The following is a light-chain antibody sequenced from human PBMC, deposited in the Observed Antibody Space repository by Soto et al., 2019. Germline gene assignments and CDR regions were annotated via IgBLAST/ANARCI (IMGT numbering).Light chain of an antibody. J-gene: IGKJ3*01. CDR3: QQYNSYST. CDR1: QSISSW. Sequence: DIQMTQSPSTLSASVGDRVTITCRASQSISSWLAWYQQKPGKAPNLLIYKASSLESGVPSRFSGSGSGTEVNLTISRLQPADFATYYFQQYNSYSTFGPGTKVDIK. V-gene: IGKV1-5*03. CDR2: KAS.